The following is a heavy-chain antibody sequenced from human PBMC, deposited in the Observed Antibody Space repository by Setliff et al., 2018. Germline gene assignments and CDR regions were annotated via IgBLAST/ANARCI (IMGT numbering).Heavy chain of an antibody. CDR2: INPNSGGT. J-gene: IGHJ4*02. CDR3: ARGGPGVVIMPAAKLFDY. Sequence: ASVKVSCKASGYTFTGYYMHWVRQAPGQGLEWMGRINPNSGGTNYAQKFQGRVTMTWDTSISTAYMELSRLRSDDTAVYYCARGGPGVVIMPAAKLFDYWGQGTRVTVSS. V-gene: IGHV1-2*06. CDR1: GYTFTGYY. D-gene: IGHD2-2*01.